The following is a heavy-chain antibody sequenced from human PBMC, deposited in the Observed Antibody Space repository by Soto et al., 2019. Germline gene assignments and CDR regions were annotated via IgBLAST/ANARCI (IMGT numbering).Heavy chain of an antibody. CDR3: ARSSGGSGKLWNYYGMDV. D-gene: IGHD3-10*01. V-gene: IGHV3-21*06. CDR2: ISSGSSYI. CDR1: GFTFISSS. Sequence: GGSLILSCAPIGFTFISSSMNWVHQAPGKGLEWVSSISSGSSYIYYADSVKGRFTISRDNAKNSLYLQMNSLRAEDTAVYYCARSSGGSGKLWNYYGMDVWGQGT. J-gene: IGHJ6*02.